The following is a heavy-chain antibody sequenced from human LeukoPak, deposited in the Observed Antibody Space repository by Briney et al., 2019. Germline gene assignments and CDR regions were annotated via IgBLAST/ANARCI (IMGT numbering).Heavy chain of an antibody. D-gene: IGHD2-2*01. CDR1: GGSISSSSYY. V-gene: IGHV4-39*07. CDR2: INHSGST. CDR3: AREVVPAATDYYYYMDV. Sequence: SETLSLTCTVSGGSISSSSYYWGWTRQPPGKGLGWIGEINHSGSTNYNPSLKSRVTISVDTSKNQFSLKLSSVTAADTAVYYCAREVVPAATDYYYYMDVWGKGTTVTVSS. J-gene: IGHJ6*03.